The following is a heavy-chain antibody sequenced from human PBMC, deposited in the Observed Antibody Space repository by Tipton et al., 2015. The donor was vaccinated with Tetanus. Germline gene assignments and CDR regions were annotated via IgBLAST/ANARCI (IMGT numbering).Heavy chain of an antibody. J-gene: IGHJ4*02. Sequence: TLSLTCTVSGGSMRSYYWSWIRQPPGKGLEWIGYIYYSGSTYYNPSLKSRVTISIDTSKNQFSLRLSSVTAADTAVYYCSSSPGNHYLAFFDCWGRGTLVTVSS. CDR3: SSSPGNHYLAFFDC. CDR1: GGSMRSYY. D-gene: IGHD2/OR15-2a*01. V-gene: IGHV4-30-4*01. CDR2: IYYSGST.